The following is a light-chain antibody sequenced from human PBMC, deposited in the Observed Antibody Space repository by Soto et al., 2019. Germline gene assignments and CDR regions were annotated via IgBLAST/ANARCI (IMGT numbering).Light chain of an antibody. J-gene: IGKJ4*01. CDR1: QSISSR. V-gene: IGKV1-5*03. CDR2: KAS. Sequence: DIQMTQSPSTLSAFVGDRVTITCRASQSISSRLAWYQQKPGKAPKLLIYKASSLESGVPSRFSSSGSGTEFTLTISSLQPDDFATYYCQQYNSYPLTFGGGTKVEIK. CDR3: QQYNSYPLT.